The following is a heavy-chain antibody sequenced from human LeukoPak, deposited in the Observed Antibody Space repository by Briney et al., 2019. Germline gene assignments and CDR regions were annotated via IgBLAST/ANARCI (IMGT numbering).Heavy chain of an antibody. V-gene: IGHV4-34*01. J-gene: IGHJ5*02. CDR2: INHSGST. D-gene: IGHD6-13*01. CDR3: ASGRGIAAAGKVSGWFDP. Sequence: SETLSLTCAVYGGSFSGYYWSWIRQPPGKGLEWIGEINHSGSTNYNPSLKSRVTIPVDTSKTQFPLKLSSVTAADTAVYYCASGRGIAAAGKVSGWFDPWGQGTLVTVSS. CDR1: GGSFSGYY.